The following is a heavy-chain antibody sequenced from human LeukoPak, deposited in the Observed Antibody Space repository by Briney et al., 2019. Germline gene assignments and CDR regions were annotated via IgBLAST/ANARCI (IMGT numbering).Heavy chain of an antibody. V-gene: IGHV3-23*01. J-gene: IGHJ4*02. Sequence: GGSLRLSCAASGVIISSYAMSWVRQAPGKGLEWVSAINGRGDNTYYADSVKGRFTISRDNSKNTLYLQMNSLRAEDTAVYYCARRADSSGYYFDYWGQGTLVTVSS. CDR2: INGRGDNT. D-gene: IGHD3-22*01. CDR3: ARRADSSGYYFDY. CDR1: GVIISSYA.